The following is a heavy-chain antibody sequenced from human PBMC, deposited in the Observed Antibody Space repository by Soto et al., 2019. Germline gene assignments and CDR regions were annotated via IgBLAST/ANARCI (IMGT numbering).Heavy chain of an antibody. V-gene: IGHV1-8*01. CDR1: GYTFTSYD. CDR2: MNPNSGNT. CDR3: ARGGVAAAGRYYYYYGMDV. D-gene: IGHD6-13*01. J-gene: IGHJ6*02. Sequence: QVPLVQSGAEVKKPGASVKVSCKASGYTFTSYDINWVRQATGQGLEWMGWMNPNSGNTGYAQKFQGRVTMTRNTSTSXAXTELSSLRSEDTAVYYCARGGVAAAGRYYYYYGMDVWGQGTTVTVSS.